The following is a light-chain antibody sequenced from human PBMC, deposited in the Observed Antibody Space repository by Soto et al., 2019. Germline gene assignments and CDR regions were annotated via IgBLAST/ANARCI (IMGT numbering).Light chain of an antibody. Sequence: DIQMTQYPSTLSASVGDRVIITCRASQSISSWLAWYQQKPGKAPKLLISKASNLESWVPSRFSGSGSGTEFTLTVSSLQPDDFATYDCQQYYSYWTFGQGTKVEIK. CDR1: QSISSW. CDR3: QQYYSYWT. V-gene: IGKV1-5*03. CDR2: KAS. J-gene: IGKJ1*01.